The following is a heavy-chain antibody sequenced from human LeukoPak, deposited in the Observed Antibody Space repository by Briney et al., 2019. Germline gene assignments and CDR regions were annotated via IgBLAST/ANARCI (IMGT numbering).Heavy chain of an antibody. J-gene: IGHJ4*02. D-gene: IGHD3-22*01. V-gene: IGHV1-18*01. CDR1: GYTFTSYG. Sequence: ASVKVSCKASGYTFTSYGISWVRQAPGQGLECMGWISAYNGNTNYAQKLQGRVTMTTDTSTSTAYMELRSLRSDDTAVYYCARGRLGYYDSSGYSAPDYWGQGTLVTVSS. CDR2: ISAYNGNT. CDR3: ARGRLGYYDSSGYSAPDY.